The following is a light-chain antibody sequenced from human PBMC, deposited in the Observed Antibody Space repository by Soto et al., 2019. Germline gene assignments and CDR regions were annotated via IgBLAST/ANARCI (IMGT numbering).Light chain of an antibody. J-gene: IGKJ2*01. CDR3: QQYESYPYS. V-gene: IGKV1-5*01. CDR2: DAS. Sequence: IQMTQSPSTVSASVGDRVTITCRASQSISSSLAWYQQKPGKAPKVLIYDASSLDSGVPSRFSDSGYGTEFTLTVSSLQPGDFATYSCQQYESYPYSFGQGTKLEIK. CDR1: QSISSS.